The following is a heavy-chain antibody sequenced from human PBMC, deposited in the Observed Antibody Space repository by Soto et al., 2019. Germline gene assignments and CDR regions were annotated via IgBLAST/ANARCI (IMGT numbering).Heavy chain of an antibody. CDR3: AREGEYGSGWSSFDL. J-gene: IGHJ4*02. CDR1: GDSISSYF. Sequence: PSETLSLTCTVSGDSISSYFWSWIRQPAGKGLEWIGRMYITGTTSYNPSFKRRVTMSIDTSKNQFSLKMTSVTAADTAVYYCAREGEYGSGWSSFDLWGQGTRVTAPQ. V-gene: IGHV4-4*07. CDR2: MYITGTT. D-gene: IGHD6-13*01.